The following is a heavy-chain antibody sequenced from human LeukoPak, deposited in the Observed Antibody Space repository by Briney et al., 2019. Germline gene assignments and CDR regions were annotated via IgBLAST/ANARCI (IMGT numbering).Heavy chain of an antibody. CDR2: INPNSGGT. J-gene: IGHJ4*02. CDR3: ARTLTIFGVVTDFDY. V-gene: IGHV1-2*02. CDR1: GYTFTDYY. Sequence: ASVTVSCKSSGYTFTDYYMHWVRQAPGQGLEWMGWINPNSGGTNYAQKFQGRVTMTRDTSISTAYMELSRLRSDDTAVYYGARTLTIFGVVTDFDYWGQGTLVTVSS. D-gene: IGHD3-3*01.